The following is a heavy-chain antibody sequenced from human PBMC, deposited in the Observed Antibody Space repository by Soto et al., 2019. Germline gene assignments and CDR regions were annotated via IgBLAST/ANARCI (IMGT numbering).Heavy chain of an antibody. D-gene: IGHD2-15*01. CDR3: AREVLYCSGGSCYPGDDAFDI. V-gene: IGHV1-69*01. J-gene: IGHJ3*02. CDR1: GGTFSSYA. CDR2: IIPIFGTA. Sequence: QVPLVQSGAEVKKPGSSVKVSCKASGGTFSSYAISWVRQAPGQGLEWMGGIIPIFGTANYAQKFQGRVTITADESTSTDYMELSSLRSEDTAVYYCAREVLYCSGGSCYPGDDAFDIWGQGTMVTVSS.